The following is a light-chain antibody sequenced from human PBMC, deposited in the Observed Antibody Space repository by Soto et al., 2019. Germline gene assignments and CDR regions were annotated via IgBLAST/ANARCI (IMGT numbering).Light chain of an antibody. CDR1: SSNVGFNA. J-gene: IGLJ3*02. Sequence: SVLTQPPSASGAPGQRVTLSCVGGSSNVGFNAVNWYQQIPGAAPKLLMHGNSQRPSGVPDRFSGSKSGTPASLAIIGLRTEDEAHYYCAAWDDSLRGVVFGGGNQLTVL. CDR2: GNS. CDR3: AAWDDSLRGVV. V-gene: IGLV1-47*02.